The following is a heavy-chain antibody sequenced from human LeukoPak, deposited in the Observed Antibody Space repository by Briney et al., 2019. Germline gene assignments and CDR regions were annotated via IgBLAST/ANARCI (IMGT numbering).Heavy chain of an antibody. D-gene: IGHD3-22*01. Sequence: GGSLRLSCAASGFTFSDYYMSWIRQAPGKGLEWVSYISSSGSTIYYADSVKGRFTISRDNAKNPLYLQMNSLRAEDTAVYYCARATITMIVVVTDFDYWGQGTLVTVSS. J-gene: IGHJ4*02. CDR3: ARATITMIVVVTDFDY. CDR1: GFTFSDYY. CDR2: ISSSGSTI. V-gene: IGHV3-11*01.